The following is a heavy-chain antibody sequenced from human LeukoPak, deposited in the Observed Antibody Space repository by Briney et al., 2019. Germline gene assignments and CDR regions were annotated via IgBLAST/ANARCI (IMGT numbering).Heavy chain of an antibody. CDR3: ARHSDVPLHL. D-gene: IGHD6-6*01. V-gene: IGHV5-51*01. CDR1: GYNFTNHW. Sequence: GESLKISCKASGYNFTNHWVAWVRQRPGKGLEWMGIIWPDDSDTRYSPSFQGLVSISVDKSISTAHLQWRSLKASDTALYFCARHSDVPLHLWGQGTLVIVSS. J-gene: IGHJ5*02. CDR2: IWPDDSDT.